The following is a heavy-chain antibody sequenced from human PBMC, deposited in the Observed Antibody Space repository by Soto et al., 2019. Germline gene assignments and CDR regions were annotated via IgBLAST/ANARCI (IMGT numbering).Heavy chain of an antibody. CDR3: AREGEYSYGYFDS. J-gene: IGHJ4*02. D-gene: IGHD5-18*01. CDR2: IYYGGTT. Sequence: LSLTCTVSGGSISSSYWSWIRQPPGKGLEWIGYIYYGGTTNYNPSLKSRVTVSVETSKNQYSLNLRSVTAADTAMYYCAREGEYSYGYFDSWGQGIRVTVSS. CDR1: GGSISSSY. V-gene: IGHV4-59*01.